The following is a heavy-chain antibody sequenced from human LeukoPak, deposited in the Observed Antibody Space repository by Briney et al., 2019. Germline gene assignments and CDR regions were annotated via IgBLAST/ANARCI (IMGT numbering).Heavy chain of an antibody. CDR2: IYTSGST. J-gene: IGHJ4*02. V-gene: IGHV4-4*07. CDR3: AGGLEIPSPEDY. D-gene: IGHD1-1*01. CDR1: GGSISSYY. Sequence: SETLSLTCTVSGGSISSYYWSWIRQPAGKGLEWIGRIYTSGSTNYNPSLKSRVTMSVDTSKNQFSLKLSSVTAADTAVYYCAGGLEIPSPEDYWGQGTLVTVSS.